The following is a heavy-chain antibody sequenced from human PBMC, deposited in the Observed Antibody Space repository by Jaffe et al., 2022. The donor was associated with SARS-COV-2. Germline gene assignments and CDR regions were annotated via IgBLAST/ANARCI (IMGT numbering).Heavy chain of an antibody. Sequence: QVQLQESGPGLVKPSQTLSLTCTVSGGSISSGSDYWSWIRQPAGKGLEWIGHIYSGGSTNYNPSLKSRVTISVDTSKNQFSLKLSSVTAADTAVYYCARDTVTTFRFRTYYYGMDVWGPGTTVTVSS. V-gene: IGHV4-61*02. D-gene: IGHD4-17*01. CDR2: IYSGGST. CDR3: ARDTVTTFRFRTYYYGMDV. CDR1: GGSISSGSDY. J-gene: IGHJ6*02.